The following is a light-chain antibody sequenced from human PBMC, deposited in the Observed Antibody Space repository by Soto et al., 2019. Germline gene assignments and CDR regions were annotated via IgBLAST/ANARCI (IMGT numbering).Light chain of an antibody. CDR2: AAS. J-gene: IGKJ4*01. CDR3: QQVNSYPLT. CDR1: PGISRS. V-gene: IGKV1-9*01. Sequence: DIQMTQSPSTLSASVGDRVTITWRASPGISRSLAWYQQNPGRAPKXLIYAASTLYTGVPSRFSGSGYGTEFTLTISSLQPEDFATYYCQQVNSYPLTFGGGTKVDIK.